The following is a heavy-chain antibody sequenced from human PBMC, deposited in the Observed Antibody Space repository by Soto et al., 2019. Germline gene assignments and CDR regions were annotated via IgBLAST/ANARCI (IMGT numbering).Heavy chain of an antibody. J-gene: IGHJ6*02. Sequence: PSETLSLTCTVSGGSISSGDYYWSWIRQPPGKGLEWIGYIYYSGSTYYNPSLKSRVTISVDTSKNQFSLRLSSVTAADTAVCYCARDNWNYGGMDVRGPGTTVPVSS. CDR3: ARDNWNYGGMDV. V-gene: IGHV4-30-4*01. CDR2: IYYSGST. CDR1: GGSISSGDYY. D-gene: IGHD1-20*01.